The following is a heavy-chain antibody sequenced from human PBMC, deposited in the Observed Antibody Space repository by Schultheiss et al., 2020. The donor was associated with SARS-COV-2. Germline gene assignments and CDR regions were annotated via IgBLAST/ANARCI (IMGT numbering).Heavy chain of an antibody. D-gene: IGHD3-3*02. Sequence: ASVKVSCKASGYTFTSYAMHWVRQAPGQRLEWMGWINAGNGNTKYSQKFQGRVTITRDTSASTAYMELSSLRSEDTAVYYCARGHLWSGYPDNWFDPWGQGTLVTVSS. CDR1: GYTFTSYA. CDR3: ARGHLWSGYPDNWFDP. V-gene: IGHV1-3*01. J-gene: IGHJ5*02. CDR2: INAGNGNT.